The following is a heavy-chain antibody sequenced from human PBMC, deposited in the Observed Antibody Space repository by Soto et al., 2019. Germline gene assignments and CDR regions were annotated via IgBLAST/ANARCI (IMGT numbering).Heavy chain of an antibody. CDR1: GGSFSGYY. V-gene: IGHV4-34*01. Sequence: SETLSLTCAVYGGSFSGYYWSWIRQPPGKGLEWIGEINHSGSTNYNPSLKSRVTISVDTSKNQFSLKLSSVTAADTAVYYCARDRDRKLTMANWNDRGLNWFDPWGQGTLVTVSS. CDR3: ARDRDRKLTMANWNDRGLNWFDP. J-gene: IGHJ5*02. CDR2: INHSGST. D-gene: IGHD1-20*01.